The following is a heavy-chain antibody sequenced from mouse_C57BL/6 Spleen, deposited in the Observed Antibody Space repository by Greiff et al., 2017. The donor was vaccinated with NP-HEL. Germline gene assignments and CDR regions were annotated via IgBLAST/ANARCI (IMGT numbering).Heavy chain of an antibody. CDR3: TTDSSSPSYWYFDV. J-gene: IGHJ1*03. Sequence: VQLQQPGAELVRPGASVKLSCTASGFNIKDYYMHWVKQRPEQGLEWIGRIDPEDGDTEYAPKFQGKATMTADTSSNTAYLQLSSLTSEDTAVYYCTTDSSSPSYWYFDVWGTGTTVTVSS. D-gene: IGHD1-1*01. CDR2: IDPEDGDT. CDR1: GFNIKDYY. V-gene: IGHV14-1*01.